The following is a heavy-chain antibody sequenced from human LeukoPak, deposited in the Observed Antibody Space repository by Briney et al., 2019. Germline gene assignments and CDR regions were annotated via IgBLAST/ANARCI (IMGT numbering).Heavy chain of an antibody. V-gene: IGHV1-69*04. CDR3: ATCMGDSGYSRDWFAP. CDR2: IIPSLGIA. CDR1: GGTFSSHA. J-gene: IGHJ5*02. Sequence: ASVKVSCKTSGGTFSSHAISCVRQAPGQGLEWMGRIIPSLGIANYAQKFQGRVTITAGKFTSTAYMELSSLRSEDTAVYYCATCMGDSGYSRDWFAPWSQGTLVTVSS. D-gene: IGHD5-12*01.